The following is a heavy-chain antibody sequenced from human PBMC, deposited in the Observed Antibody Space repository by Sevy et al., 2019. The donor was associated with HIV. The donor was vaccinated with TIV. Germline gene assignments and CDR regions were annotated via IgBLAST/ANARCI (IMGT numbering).Heavy chain of an antibody. Sequence: GGSLRLSCAASGFDFSIYSMSRVRQAPGKGLEWVSTLSFGCGKINYADSVKGRFTISRDNSKSSVYLQMNNMRVEDTAVYYCAREGCTKPHDYWGQGTLVTFSS. J-gene: IGHJ4*02. D-gene: IGHD2-8*01. CDR3: AREGCTKPHDY. CDR1: GFDFSIYS. V-gene: IGHV3-23*01. CDR2: LSFGCGKI.